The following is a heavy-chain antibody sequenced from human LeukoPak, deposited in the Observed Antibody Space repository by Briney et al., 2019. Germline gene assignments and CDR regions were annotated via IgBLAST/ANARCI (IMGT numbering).Heavy chain of an antibody. V-gene: IGHV4-39*01. Sequence: NPSETLSLTCTVSGASITNSLYCWGWIRQPPGKGLEWIATVYYTGSTYYNPSLKSRVTISIDTSKSHFSLKLSSVTAADMAVYYCARQDFGSGILPGYWGQGTLVTVSS. D-gene: IGHD3-10*01. CDR1: GASITNSLYC. CDR2: VYYTGST. CDR3: ARQDFGSGILPGY. J-gene: IGHJ4*02.